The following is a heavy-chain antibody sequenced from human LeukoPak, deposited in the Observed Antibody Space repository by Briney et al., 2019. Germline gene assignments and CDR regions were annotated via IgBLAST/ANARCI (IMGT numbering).Heavy chain of an antibody. J-gene: IGHJ4*02. D-gene: IGHD3-3*01. CDR1: GFTFDDYG. CDR2: INWNGGST. CDR3: AREFSGWFGSRGKYYFDY. Sequence: TGGSLRLSCAASGFTFDDYGMSWVRQAPGKGLEWVSGINWNGGSTGYADSVKGRFTISRDNAKNSLYLQMNSLRAEDTAVYYCAREFSGWFGSRGKYYFDYWGQGTLVTVSS. V-gene: IGHV3-20*04.